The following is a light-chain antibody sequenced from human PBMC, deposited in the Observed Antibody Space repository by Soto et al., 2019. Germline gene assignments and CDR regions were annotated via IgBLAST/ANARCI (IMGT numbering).Light chain of an antibody. Sequence: EVVMTQSPATLSVSPGERATLSCRASQSVNANLAWYQQKPGQAPRLLIHGASNRATGIPARFSGSGFGTEFNLTISSMQSEDFAVYYCQQYNTWLWTFGQGTKV. CDR3: QQYNTWLWT. CDR2: GAS. J-gene: IGKJ1*01. V-gene: IGKV3-15*01. CDR1: QSVNAN.